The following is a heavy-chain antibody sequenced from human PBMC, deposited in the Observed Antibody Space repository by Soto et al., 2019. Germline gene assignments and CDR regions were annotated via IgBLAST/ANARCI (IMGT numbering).Heavy chain of an antibody. D-gene: IGHD2-2*01. CDR1: GYTLTELS. V-gene: IGHV1-24*01. CDR2: FDPEDGET. Sequence: QVQLVQSGAEVKKPGASVKVSCKVSGYTLTELSMHWVRQAPGKGLEWMGGFDPEDGETIYAQKFQGRVTMTEDTSTDTAYMELSSLRSEDTAVYYCATDWDIVVVPAASEAFDIWGQGTMVTVYS. J-gene: IGHJ3*02. CDR3: ATDWDIVVVPAASEAFDI.